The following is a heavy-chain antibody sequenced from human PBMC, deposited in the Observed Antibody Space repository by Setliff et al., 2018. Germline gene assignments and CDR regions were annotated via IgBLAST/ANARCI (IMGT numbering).Heavy chain of an antibody. D-gene: IGHD3-3*01. J-gene: IGHJ4*02. Sequence: GGSLRLSCAVSGFTFSSYGMSWVRQAPGKGLEWVSAIIGSGGSSYYADSVKGRFTISRDNSKNTLYLQMNSLRAEDTAVYYCTRARDRSGYWDFDYWGQGTLVTVSS. CDR1: GFTFSSYG. CDR3: TRARDRSGYWDFDY. V-gene: IGHV3-23*01. CDR2: IIGSGGSS.